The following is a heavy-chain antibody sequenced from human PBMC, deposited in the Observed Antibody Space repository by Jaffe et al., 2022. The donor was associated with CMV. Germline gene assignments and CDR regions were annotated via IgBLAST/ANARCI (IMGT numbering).Heavy chain of an antibody. CDR1: GFTFSSYS. Sequence: EVQLVESGGGLVKPGGSLRLSCAASGFTFSSYSMNWVRQAPGKGLEWVSSISSSSSYIYYADSVKGRFTISRDNAKNSLYLQMNSLRAEDTAVYYCARSKLIVGATFDYWGQGTLVTVSS. D-gene: IGHD1-26*01. CDR2: ISSSSSYI. CDR3: ARSKLIVGATFDY. J-gene: IGHJ4*02. V-gene: IGHV3-21*01.